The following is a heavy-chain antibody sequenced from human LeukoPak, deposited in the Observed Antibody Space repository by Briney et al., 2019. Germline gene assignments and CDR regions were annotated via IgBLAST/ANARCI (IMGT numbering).Heavy chain of an antibody. D-gene: IGHD2-2*01. CDR2: INSDGSST. CDR3: AKFNRQYCSSISCYGGFDY. V-gene: IGHV3-74*01. J-gene: IGHJ4*02. Sequence: GGSLRLSCGASGFTFSSYWMHWVRQAPGKGLVWVSRINSDGSSTRYADSVKGRFTISRDNAKNTLYLQMNSLRAEDTAVYYCAKFNRQYCSSISCYGGFDYWGQGTLVTVSS. CDR1: GFTFSSYW.